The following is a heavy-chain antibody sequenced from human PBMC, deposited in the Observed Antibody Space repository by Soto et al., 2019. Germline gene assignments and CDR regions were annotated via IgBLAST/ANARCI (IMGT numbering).Heavy chain of an antibody. J-gene: IGHJ6*02. CDR2: VYYGGST. V-gene: IGHV4-39*01. CDR3: AGGDYYHSSGYYFYYYTVDV. D-gene: IGHD3-22*01. CDR1: GGPISSSSYY. Sequence: SETLSLTCTVSGGPISSSSYYWGWIRQPPGKGLEWIGNVYYGGSTYYNPSLKSRVTISVETSKSQFSLKLSSVTAADTAVYYCAGGDYYHSSGYYFYYYTVDVWGQGTTVTVS.